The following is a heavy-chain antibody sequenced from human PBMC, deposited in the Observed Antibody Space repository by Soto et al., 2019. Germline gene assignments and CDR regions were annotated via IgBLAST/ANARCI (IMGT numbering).Heavy chain of an antibody. CDR2: IRSKTNSYAT. D-gene: IGHD3-22*01. Sequence: GGSLRLSCAASGFTFSGSAMHWVRQASGKGLEWVGRIRSKTNSYATAYAASVKGRFTISRDDSKETAYLQMNSLKTEDTAVYYCTRDPRNYYDSLGSANWFDPCGQGTLVTVYS. CDR1: GFTFSGSA. CDR3: TRDPRNYYDSLGSANWFDP. V-gene: IGHV3-73*01. J-gene: IGHJ5*02.